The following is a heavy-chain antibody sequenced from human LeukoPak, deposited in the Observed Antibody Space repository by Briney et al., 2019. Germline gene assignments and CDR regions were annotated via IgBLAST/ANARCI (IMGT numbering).Heavy chain of an antibody. Sequence: SVKVSCKASGGTFSSYAISWVRQAPGQGLEWMGGIIPIFGTANYAQKLQGRVTITTDESTSTAYMELSSLRSEDTAVYYCARVQYCSSTSCFRWFDPWGQGTLVTVSS. D-gene: IGHD2-2*01. V-gene: IGHV1-69*05. J-gene: IGHJ5*02. CDR3: ARVQYCSSTSCFRWFDP. CDR1: GGTFSSYA. CDR2: IIPIFGTA.